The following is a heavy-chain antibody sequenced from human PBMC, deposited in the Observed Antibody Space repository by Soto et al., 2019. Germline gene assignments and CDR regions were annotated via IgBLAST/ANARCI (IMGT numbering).Heavy chain of an antibody. V-gene: IGHV5-51*01. J-gene: IGHJ3*02. CDR3: ARQAAVAGTLLAAFDI. D-gene: IGHD6-19*01. CDR2: IYPGDSDT. CDR1: GYSFTSYW. Sequence: GESLKISCKGSGYSFTSYWIGWVRQMPGKGLEWMGIIYPGDSDTRYSPSFQGQVTISADKSISTAYLQWSSLKASDTAMYYCARQAAVAGTLLAAFDIWGQGTMVTVSS.